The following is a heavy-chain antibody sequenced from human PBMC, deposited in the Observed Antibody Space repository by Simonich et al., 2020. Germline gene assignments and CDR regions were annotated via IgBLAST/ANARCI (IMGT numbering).Heavy chain of an antibody. CDR3: ARDRSGYDQHHFDY. CDR2: NNPNSGGT. CDR1: GYTFTGYY. J-gene: IGHJ4*02. V-gene: IGHV1-2*02. D-gene: IGHD5-12*01. Sequence: QVQLVQSGAEVKKPGASVKVSCKASGYTFTGYYMHWVRQAPGQGLGWMGWNNPNSGGTNYAQKFQGRVTMTRDTSISTAYMELSRLRSDDTAVYYCARDRSGYDQHHFDYWGQGTLVTVSS.